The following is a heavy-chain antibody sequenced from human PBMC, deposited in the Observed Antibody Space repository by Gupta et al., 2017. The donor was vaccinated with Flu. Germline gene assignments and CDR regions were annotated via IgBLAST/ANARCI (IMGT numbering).Heavy chain of an antibody. D-gene: IGHD3-16*02. CDR1: GGSISSGGYY. Sequence: QVQLQESGPGLVKPSQTLSLTCTVSGGSISSGGYYWSWIRQHPGKDLEWIGYIYYSGSTYYNPSLKSRVTISVDTSKNQFSLKLSSVTAADTAVYYCARDRRLGELSSNYYYYGMDVWGQGTTVTVSS. CDR3: ARDRRLGELSSNYYYYGMDV. J-gene: IGHJ6*02. CDR2: IYYSGST. V-gene: IGHV4-31*03.